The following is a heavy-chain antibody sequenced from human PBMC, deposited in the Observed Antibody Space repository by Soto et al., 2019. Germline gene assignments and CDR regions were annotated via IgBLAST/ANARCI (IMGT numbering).Heavy chain of an antibody. V-gene: IGHV3-7*01. D-gene: IGHD3-16*01. CDR1: GFTFSSYW. J-gene: IGHJ5*02. CDR3: ARDGGVGIWGTRKANWFDP. CDR2: IKQDGSEK. Sequence: GGSLRLSCAASGFTFSSYWMSWVRQAPGKGLEWVANIKQDGSEKYYVDSVKGRFTISRDNAKNSLYLQMNSLRAEDTAVYYCARDGGVGIWGTRKANWFDPWGQGTLVTVSS.